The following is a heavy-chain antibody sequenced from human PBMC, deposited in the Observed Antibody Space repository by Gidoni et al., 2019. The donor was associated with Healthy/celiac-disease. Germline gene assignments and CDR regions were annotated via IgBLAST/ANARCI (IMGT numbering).Heavy chain of an antibody. CDR3: ARGPSIAVAGTVVDY. CDR2: INPNSGGT. J-gene: IGHJ4*02. Sequence: QVQLVQSGAEVKKPGASVKVSCKASGYTFTGYYMHWVRQAPGQGLEWMGWINPNSGGTNYAQKFQGWVTMTRDTSISTAYMELSRLRSDDTAVYYCARGPSIAVAGTVVDYWGQGTLVTVSS. CDR1: GYTFTGYY. V-gene: IGHV1-2*04. D-gene: IGHD6-19*01.